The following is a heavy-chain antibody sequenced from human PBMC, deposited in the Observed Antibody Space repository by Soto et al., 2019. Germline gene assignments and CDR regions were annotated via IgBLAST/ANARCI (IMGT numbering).Heavy chain of an antibody. CDR2: IYYSGST. D-gene: IGHD3-10*01. V-gene: IGHV4-30-4*01. J-gene: IGHJ5*02. CDR3: ARGDYGSGTGP. Sequence: PSETLSLTCTVSGGSISSGDYYWSWIRQPPGKGLEWTGYIYYSGSTYYNPSLKSRVTISVDTSKNQFSLKLSSVTAADTAVYYCARGDYGSGTGPWGQGTLVTVSS. CDR1: GGSISSGDYY.